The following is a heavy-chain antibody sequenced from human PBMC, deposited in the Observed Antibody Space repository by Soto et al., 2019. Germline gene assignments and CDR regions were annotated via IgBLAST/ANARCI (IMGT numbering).Heavy chain of an antibody. V-gene: IGHV3-21*02. CDR2: IYSSSMYI. J-gene: IGHJ4*02. Sequence: EVQLVESGGALVKPGESLRLSCAASGFTFTDYTMSWVRQAPGKGLEWVSSIYSSSMYIYYADSVRGRFTISRDNAKNSLYLQMNSLTGEDTAVYYCARSLLGIVLTNFDYWGQGTLATVSS. CDR3: ARSLLGIVLTNFDY. D-gene: IGHD5-12*01. CDR1: GFTFTDYT.